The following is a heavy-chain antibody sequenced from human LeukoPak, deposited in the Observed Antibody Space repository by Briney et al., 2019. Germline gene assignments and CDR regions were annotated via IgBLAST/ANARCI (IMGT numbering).Heavy chain of an antibody. CDR2: IYRSGST. CDR3: ARRAGDYSHPYDY. V-gene: IGHV4-38-2*02. J-gene: IGHJ4*02. CDR1: GYSISSGYY. D-gene: IGHD3-22*01. Sequence: KPSETLSLTCTVSGYSISSGYYWGWIRQPPGKGLEWIGSIYRSGSTYYNPSLKSRVTISVDTSKNQFSLKLSSVTAADTAVYYCARRAGDYSHPYDYWGQGILVTVSS.